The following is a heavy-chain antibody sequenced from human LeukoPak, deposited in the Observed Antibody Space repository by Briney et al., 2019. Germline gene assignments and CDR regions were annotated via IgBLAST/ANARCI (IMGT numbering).Heavy chain of an antibody. CDR1: GFTFDDYA. D-gene: IGHD3-10*01. CDR3: AKGSGSGSPYYLDY. CDR2: ISWNSGSI. V-gene: IGHV3-9*01. Sequence: GGSLRLSCAASGFTFDDYAMHWVRRAPGKGLEWVSGISWNSGSIGYADSVKGRFTISRDNAKNSLYLQMNSLRAEDTAVYYCAKGSGSGSPYYLDYWGQGTLVTVSS. J-gene: IGHJ4*02.